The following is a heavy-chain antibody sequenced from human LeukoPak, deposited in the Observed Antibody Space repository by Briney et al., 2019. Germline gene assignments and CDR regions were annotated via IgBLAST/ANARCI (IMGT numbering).Heavy chain of an antibody. V-gene: IGHV3-30-3*01. D-gene: IGHD6-13*01. CDR1: GFTFSSYA. J-gene: IGHJ4*02. CDR3: ARTYSSSWEVGPDY. Sequence: PGGSLRLSCAASGFTFSSYAMHWVRQAPGKGLEWVAVISYDGSNKYYADSVKGRFTISRDNSKNTLYLQMNSLRAEDTAVYYCARTYSSSWEVGPDYWGQGTLVTVSS. CDR2: ISYDGSNK.